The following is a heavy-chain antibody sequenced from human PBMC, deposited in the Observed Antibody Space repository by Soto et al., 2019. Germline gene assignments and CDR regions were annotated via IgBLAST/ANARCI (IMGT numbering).Heavy chain of an antibody. CDR3: ARDLLYRAVFEI. V-gene: IGHV4-31*03. CDR1: GGSLTSNGYY. D-gene: IGHD3-3*01. Sequence: QVHLQESGPGLVKPSQTLSLTCTVSGGSLTSNGYYWSWIRQRPEKGLEWLGYIYYSGTTHFNPSIKSRLSISMNTSNNQFSLNLTSVTAADTAVYFCARDLLYRAVFEIWGQGTRVTVSA. J-gene: IGHJ3*02. CDR2: IYYSGTT.